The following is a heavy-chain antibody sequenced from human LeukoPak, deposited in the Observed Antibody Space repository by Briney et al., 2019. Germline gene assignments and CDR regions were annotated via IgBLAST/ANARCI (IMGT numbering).Heavy chain of an antibody. D-gene: IGHD3-22*01. CDR3: ALNYYDSSGYGRWDY. V-gene: IGHV4-4*02. J-gene: IGHJ4*02. Sequence: PSGTLSLTCAVSGGSISSSNWWSWVRQPPGKGLEWIGEIYHSGSTNYNPSLKSRVTISVDKSKNQFSLKLSSVTAADTAVYYCALNYYDSSGYGRWDYWGQGTLVTVSS. CDR1: GGSISSSNW. CDR2: IYHSGST.